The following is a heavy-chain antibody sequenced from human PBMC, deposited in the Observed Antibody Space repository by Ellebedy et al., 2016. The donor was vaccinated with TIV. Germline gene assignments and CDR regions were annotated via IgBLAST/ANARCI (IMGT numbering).Heavy chain of an antibody. CDR3: AKDGGSQLDY. Sequence: GESLKISCAASGFTFSSYGIHWVRQAPGKGLEWVALISYDGSNKYYADSVKGRFTISRDNSKNTLYLQMNSLRAEDTAVYYCAKDGGSQLDYWGQGTLVTVSS. CDR1: GFTFSSYG. CDR2: ISYDGSNK. D-gene: IGHD1-26*01. J-gene: IGHJ4*02. V-gene: IGHV3-30*18.